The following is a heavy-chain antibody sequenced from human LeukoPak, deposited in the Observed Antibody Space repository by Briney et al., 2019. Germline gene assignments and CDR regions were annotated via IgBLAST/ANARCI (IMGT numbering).Heavy chain of an antibody. Sequence: GGCLGLSCASCAFTFSSYAMNGVREARGKGLEGVSSIRSGSRPIYYADSVKGRLTISRDNAKHSLYLQMHSLRAEDTAVYYCERSYGSGSYSDYWGQGTLLTVSS. J-gene: IGHJ4*02. V-gene: IGHV3-21*01. CDR2: IRSGSRPI. CDR1: AFTFSSYA. CDR3: ERSYGSGSYSDY. D-gene: IGHD3-10*01.